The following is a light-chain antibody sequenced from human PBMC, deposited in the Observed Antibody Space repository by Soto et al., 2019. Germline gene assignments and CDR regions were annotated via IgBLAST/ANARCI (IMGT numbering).Light chain of an antibody. V-gene: IGLV2-14*01. CDR2: DVS. J-gene: IGLJ1*01. Sequence: QSALTQPASVSGSPGQSITISCTGTTSDVGRYNVSWYQQHPGKAPKLIIYDVSNRPSGVSNRFSGSKSGNTASLTFSGLQAEDEADYYCNSYTSSSTYVFGTGTKVTVL. CDR3: NSYTSSSTYV. CDR1: TSDVGRYN.